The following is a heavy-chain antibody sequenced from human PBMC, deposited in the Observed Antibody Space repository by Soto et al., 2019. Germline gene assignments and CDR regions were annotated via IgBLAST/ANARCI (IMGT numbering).Heavy chain of an antibody. J-gene: IGHJ4*02. Sequence: GGSLRLSCAASGFTFSSYAMSWVRQAPGKGLEWVSAISGSGGSTYYADSVKGRFTISRDNSKNTLYLQMNSLRAEDTAVYYCAKVTRLRYGSGSYDCYFDYWGQGTLVTVSS. CDR3: AKVTRLRYGSGSYDCYFDY. CDR1: GFTFSSYA. CDR2: ISGSGGST. V-gene: IGHV3-23*01. D-gene: IGHD3-10*01.